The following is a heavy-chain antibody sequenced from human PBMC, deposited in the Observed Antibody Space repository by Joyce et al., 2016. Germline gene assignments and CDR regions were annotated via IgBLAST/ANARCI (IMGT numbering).Heavy chain of an antibody. D-gene: IGHD6-19*01. CDR3: VGGRGWKFDH. J-gene: IGHJ4*02. V-gene: IGHV3-7*03. CDR2: IKQDGSET. CDR1: GFIFNKYW. Sequence: EVQLVESGGGLVQPGGSLRLSCAGSGFIFNKYWMHWVRQAQGKGLEWVANIKQDGSETNYVDSVKGRFTISRDNAKNSLFLQMHSLRAEDTAVYFCVGGRGWKFDHWGQGILVTVSS.